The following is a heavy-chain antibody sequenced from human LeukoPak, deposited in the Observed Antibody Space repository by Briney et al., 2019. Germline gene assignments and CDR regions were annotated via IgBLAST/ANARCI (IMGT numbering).Heavy chain of an antibody. CDR1: GYTFTSYA. D-gene: IGHD1-26*01. CDR2: INAGNGNT. V-gene: IGHV1-3*01. Sequence: GASVKVSCKASGYTFTSYAMHWVRQAPGQRLEWMGWINAGNGNTKYSQKFQGRVTITRDTSASTAYMELSSLRSEDTAVYYCARDPGYSGSYDEVDYWGQGTLVTVSS. J-gene: IGHJ4*02. CDR3: ARDPGYSGSYDEVDY.